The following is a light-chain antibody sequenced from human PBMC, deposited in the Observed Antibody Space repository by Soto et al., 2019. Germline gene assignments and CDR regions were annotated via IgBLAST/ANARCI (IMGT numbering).Light chain of an antibody. V-gene: IGKV3-20*01. CDR3: PQFGSSPWT. CDR2: VAS. Sequence: EIMLTQSPGPLSLSPGERATLSCRASQSSSNTYLVWYQQKPGQAPRLLIYVASSRASGIPDTFSGSGSGTDFSLTIASLEPEDFELYYCPQFGSSPWTFGQGTKVYIK. J-gene: IGKJ1*01. CDR1: QSSSNTY.